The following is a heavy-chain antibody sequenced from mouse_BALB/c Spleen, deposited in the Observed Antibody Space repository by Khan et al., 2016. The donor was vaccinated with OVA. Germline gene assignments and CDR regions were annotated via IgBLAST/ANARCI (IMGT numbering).Heavy chain of an antibody. CDR1: GYTFTDYY. V-gene: IGHV1-77*01. D-gene: IGHD1-2*01. J-gene: IGHJ3*01. CDR2: ISPGSGDT. Sequence: QVQLQQSGAELARPGASVKLSCKASGYTFTDYYINWVKQRPGQGLEWIGEISPGSGDTYYNEKFKGKATLTADKSSTTAYMQLSSLTSEASAVYFGARRNYFGYAFAYWGQGTLVTVSA. CDR3: ARRNYFGYAFAY.